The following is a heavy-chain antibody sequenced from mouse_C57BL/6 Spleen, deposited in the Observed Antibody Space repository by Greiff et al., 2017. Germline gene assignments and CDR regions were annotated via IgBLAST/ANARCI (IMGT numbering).Heavy chain of an antibody. V-gene: IGHV1-69*01. J-gene: IGHJ2*01. Sequence: QVQLQQPGAELVMPGASVKLSCKASGYTFTSYWMHWVKQRPGQGLEWIGEIDPSDSYTNYNQKFNGKSTLTVDKSSSTAYMQLSSLTSEDSAVYYCAREAYLDYWGQGTTLTVSS. CDR1: GYTFTSYW. CDR3: AREAYLDY. CDR2: IDPSDSYT.